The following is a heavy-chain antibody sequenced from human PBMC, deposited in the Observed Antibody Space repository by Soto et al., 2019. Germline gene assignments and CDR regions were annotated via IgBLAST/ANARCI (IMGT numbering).Heavy chain of an antibody. CDR1: GFTFSSYA. CDR2: ISGSGGST. V-gene: IGHV3-23*01. J-gene: IGHJ4*02. Sequence: EVQLLESGGGLVQPGGSLRLSCAASGFTFSSYAMSWVRQAPGKGLEWVSAISGSGGSTYYADSVKGRSTISIDNAKNTLYLQLNSLCAEDTAVYYCPKVLGLYGSDSKIGSDYWGQGTLVTVSS. D-gene: IGHD3-10*01. CDR3: PKVLGLYGSDSKIGSDY.